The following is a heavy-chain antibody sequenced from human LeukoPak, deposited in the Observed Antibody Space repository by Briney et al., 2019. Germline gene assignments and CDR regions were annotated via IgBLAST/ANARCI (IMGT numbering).Heavy chain of an antibody. CDR1: GFTFDEYG. Sequence: VGSLRLSCAASGFTFDEYGMSWVRQAPGKGLEWVSGINWNGDKTGYSDSVRGRFTISKDNAQNSLYLQMNSLKVEDTALYYCAREVGTIGYYYYYMDVWGKGTTVAVSS. CDR2: INWNGDKT. CDR3: AREVGTIGYYYYYMDV. V-gene: IGHV3-20*04. D-gene: IGHD1-14*01. J-gene: IGHJ6*03.